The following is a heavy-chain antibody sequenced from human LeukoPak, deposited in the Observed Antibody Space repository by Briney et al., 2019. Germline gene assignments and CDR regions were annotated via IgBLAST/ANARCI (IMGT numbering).Heavy chain of an antibody. CDR3: ARGGPSGMVTGPFYYYYYMDV. CDR2: IIPIFGTA. J-gene: IGHJ6*03. D-gene: IGHD5-18*01. V-gene: IGHV1-69*05. CDR1: GGTFSSYA. Sequence: PRASVKVSCKASGGTFSSYAISWVRQAPGQGLEWMGGIIPIFGTANYAQKFQGRVTITTDESTSTAYMELSSLRSEDTAVYYCARGGPSGMVTGPFYYYYYMDVWGKGTTVTVSS.